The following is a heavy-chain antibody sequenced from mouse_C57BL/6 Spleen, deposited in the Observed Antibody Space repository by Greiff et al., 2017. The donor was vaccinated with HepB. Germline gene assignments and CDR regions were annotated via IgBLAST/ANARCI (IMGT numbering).Heavy chain of an antibody. J-gene: IGHJ4*01. Sequence: QVQLKESGAELVRPGTSVTVSCKASGYAFTNYLIDWVKQRPGQGLEWIGVINPGSGGTNYNEKFKGKATLTADKSSSTAYMQLSSLTSEDSAVYFCARLGASSYPSYYAMDYWGQGTSVTVSS. D-gene: IGHD1-1*01. CDR3: ARLGASSYPSYYAMDY. CDR2: INPGSGGT. CDR1: GYAFTNYL. V-gene: IGHV1-54*01.